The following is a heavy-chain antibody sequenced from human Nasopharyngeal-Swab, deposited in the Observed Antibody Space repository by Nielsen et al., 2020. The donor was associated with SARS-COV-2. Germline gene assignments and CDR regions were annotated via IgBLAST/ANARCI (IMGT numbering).Heavy chain of an antibody. CDR1: GCTFTSYG. CDR2: ISAYNGNT. D-gene: IGHD4-11*01. V-gene: IGHV1-18*01. Sequence: ASVKVSCKASGCTFTSYGISWVRQAPGQGLEWMGWISAYNGNTNYAQKLQGRVTMTTDTSTSTAYMELRSLRSDDTAVYYCARLTVTTFYYYYGMDVWRQGTTVTVSS. CDR3: ARLTVTTFYYYYGMDV. J-gene: IGHJ6*02.